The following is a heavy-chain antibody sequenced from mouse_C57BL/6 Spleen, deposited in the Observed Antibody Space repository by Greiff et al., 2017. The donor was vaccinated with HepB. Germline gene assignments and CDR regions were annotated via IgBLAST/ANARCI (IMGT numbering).Heavy chain of an antibody. J-gene: IGHJ1*03. V-gene: IGHV10-1*01. CDR1: GFSFNTYA. Sequence: EVQRVESGGGLVQPKGSLKLSCAASGFSFNTYAMNWVRQAPGKGLEWVARIRSKSNNYATYYADSVKDRFTISRDDSESMLYLQMNNLKTEDTAMYYCVGGDWYFDVWGTGTTVTVSS. CDR2: IRSKSNNYAT. CDR3: VGGDWYFDV.